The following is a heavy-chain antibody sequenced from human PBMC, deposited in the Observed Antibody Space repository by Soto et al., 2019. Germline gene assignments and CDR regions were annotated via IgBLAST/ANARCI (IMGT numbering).Heavy chain of an antibody. D-gene: IGHD2-2*01. CDR2: IGLYGDCT. CDR1: GYTFSNYG. J-gene: IGHJ5*02. CDR3: ARVVPGAEAWFGP. Sequence: GASVKVSCKTSGYTFSNYGITWVRQAPGQPLEWLGWIGLYGDCTNYAQKFQGRVSMTTDTSTTTAYMELRSLRSDDTAVYYCARVVPGAEAWFGPWGQGTLVTVSS. V-gene: IGHV1-18*01.